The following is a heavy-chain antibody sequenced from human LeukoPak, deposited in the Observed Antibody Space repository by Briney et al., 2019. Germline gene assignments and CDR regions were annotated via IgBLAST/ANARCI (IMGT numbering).Heavy chain of an antibody. CDR1: GFTFDDYA. V-gene: IGHV3-21*01. CDR2: ISSSSDYI. Sequence: PGRSLRLSCAASGFTFDDYAMHWVRQAPGKGLEWVSSISSSSDYIYYADSVKGRFTISRNNARNTVYLHMNSLRAEDTAVFYCARADQGPLDYWGQGTLVTVSS. CDR3: ARADQGPLDY. J-gene: IGHJ4*02. D-gene: IGHD2-2*01.